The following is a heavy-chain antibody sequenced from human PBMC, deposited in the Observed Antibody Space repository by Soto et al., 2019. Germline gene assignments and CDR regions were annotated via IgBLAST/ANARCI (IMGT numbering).Heavy chain of an antibody. Sequence: ASVKLSCKASGYTFTGYYMHWVRQAPGQGLEWMGWINPNSGGTNYAQKFQGRVTMTRDTSISTAYMELSRLRSDDTAVYYCARDGSYYYDSSGTPRAFDIWGQGTMVTVSS. CDR2: INPNSGGT. CDR1: GYTFTGYY. J-gene: IGHJ3*02. CDR3: ARDGSYYYDSSGTPRAFDI. D-gene: IGHD3-22*01. V-gene: IGHV1-2*02.